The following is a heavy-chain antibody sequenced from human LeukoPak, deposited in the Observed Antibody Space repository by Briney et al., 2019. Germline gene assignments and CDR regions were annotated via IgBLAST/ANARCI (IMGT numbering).Heavy chain of an antibody. CDR3: AKAARTTVTYSFDS. V-gene: IGHV3-23*01. J-gene: IGHJ4*02. CDR1: GFTFSSYA. CDR2: ISAGGGVT. Sequence: PGGSLRLSCAVSGFTFSSYAMVWVRQAPGKGLDWVSSISAGGGVTSNADSVKGRFTISRDNSKNTLYLQMNSLRAEDTAMYYCAKAARTTVTYSFDSWGQGTLVTVSS. D-gene: IGHD4-17*01.